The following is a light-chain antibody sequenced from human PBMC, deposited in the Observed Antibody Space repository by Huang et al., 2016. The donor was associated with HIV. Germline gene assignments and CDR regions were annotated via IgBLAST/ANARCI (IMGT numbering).Light chain of an antibody. CDR1: QTVDMY. J-gene: IGKJ2*01. CDR2: AAS. Sequence: DIQMTQSPSSLFASIGDRVTMSCRASQTVDMYLNWYQQTPGRAPKLLIYAASNLQSDVPSRFSGTGSGTNFTLTISSLQPEDFVIYFCQQTYNVPRTFGQGTALEIK. CDR3: QQTYNVPRT. V-gene: IGKV1-39*01.